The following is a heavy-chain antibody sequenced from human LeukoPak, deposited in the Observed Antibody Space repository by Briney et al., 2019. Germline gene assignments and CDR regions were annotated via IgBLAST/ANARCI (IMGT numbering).Heavy chain of an antibody. D-gene: IGHD4-23*01. CDR1: GYTFTSYA. Sequence: ASVKVSCKASGYTFTSYAINWVRQAPGQGLEWMGWISTYNGNTNYAQKLQGRVTMTTDTSTSTAYMELRSLRSDDTAVYYCARQGYGGNPQGAADYWGQGTLVTVSS. CDR3: ARQGYGGNPQGAADY. CDR2: ISTYNGNT. J-gene: IGHJ4*02. V-gene: IGHV1-18*04.